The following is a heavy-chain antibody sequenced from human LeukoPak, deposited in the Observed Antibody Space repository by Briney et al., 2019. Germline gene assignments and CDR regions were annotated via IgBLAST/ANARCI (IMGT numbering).Heavy chain of an antibody. CDR2: ISGSGGST. CDR3: AKEGGIVVVPAAIMDYYYGMDV. J-gene: IGHJ6*02. D-gene: IGHD2-2*01. V-gene: IGHV3-23*01. Sequence: HTGGSLRLSCAASGFTFSSYAMSWVRQAPGKGLEWVSAISGSGGSTYYADSVKGRFTISRDNSKNTLYPQMNSLRAEDTAVYYCAKEGGIVVVPAAIMDYYYGMDVWGQGTTVTVSS. CDR1: GFTFSSYA.